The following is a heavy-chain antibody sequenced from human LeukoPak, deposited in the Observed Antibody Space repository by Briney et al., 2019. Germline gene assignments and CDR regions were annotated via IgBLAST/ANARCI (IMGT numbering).Heavy chain of an antibody. CDR1: GFTFSHYW. D-gene: IGHD5-18*01. V-gene: IGHV3-7*01. CDR3: ATHRGYSYGAAEDFDY. Sequence: GGSLRLSCAASGFTFSHYWMSWVRQAPGKGLEWVANIKQDGSEKYYVDSVKGRFTISRDNAKNSLYLQMNSLRAEDTALYYCATHRGYSYGAAEDFDYWGQGTLVTVSS. J-gene: IGHJ4*02. CDR2: IKQDGSEK.